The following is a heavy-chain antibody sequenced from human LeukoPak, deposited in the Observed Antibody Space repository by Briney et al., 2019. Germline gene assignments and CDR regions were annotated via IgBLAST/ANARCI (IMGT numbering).Heavy chain of an antibody. CDR1: GYTLTELS. D-gene: IGHD3-22*01. J-gene: IGHJ4*02. CDR3: ARDTNEGDYYDSSGYGY. CDR2: FDPEDGET. V-gene: IGHV1-24*01. Sequence: ASVKVSCKVSGYTLTELSMHWVRQAPGKGLEWMGGFDPEDGETIYAQKLQGRVTMTTDTSTSTAYMELRSLRSDDTAVYYCARDTNEGDYYDSSGYGYWGQGTLVTVSS.